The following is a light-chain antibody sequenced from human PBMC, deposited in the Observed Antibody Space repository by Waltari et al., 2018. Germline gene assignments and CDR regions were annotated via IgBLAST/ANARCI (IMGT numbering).Light chain of an antibody. CDR2: DAT. J-gene: IGLJ2*01. CDR3: NSYTTSGTVV. Sequence: QSALTQPASVSGSPGQSITISCTGTSSDVGTYKFVSWYHQHPGKVPKLIIYDATARPSVVSSRFSGSKSGNTASLTISGLQAEDEGDYYCNSYTTSGTVVFGGGTKLTVL. V-gene: IGLV2-14*03. CDR1: SSDVGTYKF.